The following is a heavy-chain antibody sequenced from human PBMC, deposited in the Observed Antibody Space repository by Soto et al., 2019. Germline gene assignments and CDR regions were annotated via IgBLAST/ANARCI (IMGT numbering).Heavy chain of an antibody. V-gene: IGHV1-69*12. CDR1: GGTFSSYA. CDR2: IVPIVDTS. Sequence: QVQLVQSGAEVRQPASSVKVSCKTSGGTFSSYAISWVRQAPGQGLEWMGGIVPIVDTSTYAQKFQGRVTITADESMSTVYMELSSRRSDDTAVYYCVRVVAIPGYPDNWGQGTLVTVSS. J-gene: IGHJ4*02. D-gene: IGHD5-12*01. CDR3: VRVVAIPGYPDN.